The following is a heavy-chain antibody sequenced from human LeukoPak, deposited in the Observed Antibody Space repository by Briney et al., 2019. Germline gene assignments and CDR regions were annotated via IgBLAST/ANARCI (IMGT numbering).Heavy chain of an antibody. J-gene: IGHJ4*02. V-gene: IGHV4-34*01. Sequence: SETLSLTCAVYGGSFSGYYWSWIRQPPGKGLEWIGEINHSGSTNYNPSLKSRVTISVDTSKNQFSLKLSSVTAADTAVYYCASLGDSSGYYGGENFDYWGQGTLVTVSS. CDR2: INHSGST. CDR3: ASLGDSSGYYGGENFDY. CDR1: GGSFSGYY. D-gene: IGHD3-22*01.